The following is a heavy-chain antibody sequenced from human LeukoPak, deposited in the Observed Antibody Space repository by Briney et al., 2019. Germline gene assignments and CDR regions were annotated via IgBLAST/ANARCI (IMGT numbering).Heavy chain of an antibody. J-gene: IGHJ6*02. V-gene: IGHV4-30-4*01. D-gene: IGHD2-2*01. CDR1: GGSISSYY. CDR2: IYYSGST. Sequence: SETLSLTCTVSGGSISSYYWSWIRQPPGKGLEWIGYIYYSGSTYYNPSLKSRVTISVDTSKNQFSLKLSSVTAADTAVYYCARGAVPAASGMDVWGQGTTVTVSS. CDR3: ARGAVPAASGMDV.